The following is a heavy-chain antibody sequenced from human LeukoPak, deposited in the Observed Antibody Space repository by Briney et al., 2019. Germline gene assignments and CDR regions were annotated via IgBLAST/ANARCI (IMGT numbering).Heavy chain of an antibody. CDR3: TPVMVEDRGF. CDR1: GFIFNKAW. V-gene: IGHV3-15*01. CDR2: IKSNNDGGAT. J-gene: IGHJ4*02. D-gene: IGHD2-21*01. Sequence: GGSLRLSCAASGFIFNKAWMNWVRQAPGKGPEWVGRIKSNNDGGATDYASPVEGRFIISGDDSKNTIYLQMNRLIIDDTAIYYCTPVMVEDRGFWGQGTLVTVSS.